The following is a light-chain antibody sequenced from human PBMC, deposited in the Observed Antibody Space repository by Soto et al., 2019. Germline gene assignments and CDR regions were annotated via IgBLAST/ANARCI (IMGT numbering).Light chain of an antibody. CDR2: EVS. J-gene: IGLJ2*01. CDR3: NSYTTSSTLV. V-gene: IGLV2-14*01. Sequence: QSALTQPASVSGSPGQSITISCTGTSSDVGGYNYVSWYQQHPGKAPKLMIFEVSNRPSGVSHRFSGSKSGNTASLTISGLQAEDEADYYCNSYTTSSTLVFGGGTQLTVL. CDR1: SSDVGGYNY.